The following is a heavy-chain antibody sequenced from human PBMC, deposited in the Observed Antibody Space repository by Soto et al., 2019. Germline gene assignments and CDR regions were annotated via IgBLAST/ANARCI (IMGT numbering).Heavy chain of an antibody. CDR1: GGSIGSYY. CDR3: ARDLWGYCGADCYPLDV. V-gene: IGHV4-59*01. D-gene: IGHD2-21*02. CDR2: MYNTGST. Sequence: SDTLSLTCTVSGGSIGSYYWSWIRQPPGKGLEWIGYMYNTGSTIYNPSLKSRVTISVDTSKNQFSLKLNSVTAADTAVYYCARDLWGYCGADCYPLDVWGQGTTVTVS. J-gene: IGHJ6*02.